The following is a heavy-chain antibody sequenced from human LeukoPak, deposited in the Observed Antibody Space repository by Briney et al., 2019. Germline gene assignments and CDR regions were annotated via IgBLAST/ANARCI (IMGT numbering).Heavy chain of an antibody. CDR1: GGSISSYY. Sequence: SETLSLTCTVSGGSISSYYWSWIRQPPGKGLEWIGYIYYSGSTNYNPSLKSRVTISVDTSKNQFSLKLSSVTAADTAVYYCARRHKVGAGDALDVWGQGTMVTVSS. J-gene: IGHJ3*01. V-gene: IGHV4-59*08. CDR2: IYYSGST. D-gene: IGHD3-10*01. CDR3: ARRHKVGAGDALDV.